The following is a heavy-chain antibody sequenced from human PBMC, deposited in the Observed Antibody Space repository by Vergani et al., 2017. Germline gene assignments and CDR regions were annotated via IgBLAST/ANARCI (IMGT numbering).Heavy chain of an antibody. CDR1: GFTFDDYA. J-gene: IGHJ4*02. CDR3: AKDSFGEGIAVAGDY. V-gene: IGHV3-9*01. Sequence: EVQLVESGGGLVQPGRSLRLSCAASGFTFDDYAMHWVRQAPGKGLEWVPGISWNSGSIGYADSVKGRVTITRDNAKNSMYLQMNSLRAEDTALYYCAKDSFGEGIAVAGDYWGQGTLVTVSS. CDR2: ISWNSGSI. D-gene: IGHD6-19*01.